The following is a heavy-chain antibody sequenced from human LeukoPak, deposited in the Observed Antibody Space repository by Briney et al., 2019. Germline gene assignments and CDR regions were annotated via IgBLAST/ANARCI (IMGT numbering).Heavy chain of an antibody. D-gene: IGHD4-23*01. Sequence: ASVKVSCKASGYTFTGYYMHWVRQAPGQGLEWMGWINPNSGGTNYAQKSQGGVTMTRDTSISTAYMELSKLRSDDTAVYYCARDAVDYGGNPYYFDYWGQGTLVTVSS. V-gene: IGHV1-2*02. CDR3: ARDAVDYGGNPYYFDY. J-gene: IGHJ4*02. CDR2: INPNSGGT. CDR1: GYTFTGYY.